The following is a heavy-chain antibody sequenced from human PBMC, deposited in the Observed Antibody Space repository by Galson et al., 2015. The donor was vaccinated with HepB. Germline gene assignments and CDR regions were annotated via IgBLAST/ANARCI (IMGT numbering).Heavy chain of an antibody. CDR3: VRESHTAATTFDF. V-gene: IGHV3-33*01. D-gene: IGHD1-1*01. CDR1: GFMFSSYG. Sequence: SLRLSCAASGFMFSSYGMHWVRHTPDKGLEWVALIWYDGTYQYYADSVKGRFTISRDNSKNTVYLQMDSLRPEDTAVYYCVRESHTAATTFDFWGQGTLVIVSS. J-gene: IGHJ4*02. CDR2: IWYDGTYQ.